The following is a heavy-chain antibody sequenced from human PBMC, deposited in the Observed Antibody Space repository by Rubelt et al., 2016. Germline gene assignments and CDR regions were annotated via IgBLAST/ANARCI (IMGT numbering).Heavy chain of an antibody. Sequence: VQLVESGGGLVQPGGSLRLSCAASGFTFSSYAMNWVRQAPGKGLEWIGEINHSGITNYNPSLKSRVTVSLDTSKNQFYLKLTSVTAADTAVYYCARGIYYYDGSASSWGQGTLVTVSS. J-gene: IGHJ5*02. V-gene: IGHV4-34*10. CDR1: GFTFSSYA. CDR2: INHSGIT. CDR3: ARGIYYYDGSASS. D-gene: IGHD3-22*01.